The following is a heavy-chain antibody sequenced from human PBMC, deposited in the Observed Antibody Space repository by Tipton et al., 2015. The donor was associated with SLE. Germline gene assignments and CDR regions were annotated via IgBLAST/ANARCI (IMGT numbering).Heavy chain of an antibody. CDR1: GFTFSSYA. CDR2: IYSGGST. CDR3: ARDWTPLDY. Sequence: GSLRLSCAASGFTFSSYAMSWVRQAPGKGLEWVSVIYSGGSTYYADSVKGRFTISRDNAKNSLCLQMDSLRAEDTAVYYCARDWTPLDYWGQGTLVSVSS. D-gene: IGHD3/OR15-3a*01. J-gene: IGHJ4*02. V-gene: IGHV3-66*01.